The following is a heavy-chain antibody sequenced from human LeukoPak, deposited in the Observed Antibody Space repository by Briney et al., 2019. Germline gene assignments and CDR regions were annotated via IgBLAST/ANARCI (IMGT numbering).Heavy chain of an antibody. D-gene: IGHD3-22*01. V-gene: IGHV4-59*12. CDR2: IYYSGST. CDR1: GGSISSYY. J-gene: IGHJ4*02. CDR3: ARGRRITMIVVVIRGGFDY. Sequence: SETLSLTCTVSGGSISSYYWSWIRQPPGKGLEWIGYIYYSGSTNYNPSLKSRVTISVDTSKNQFSLKLSSVTAADTAVYYCARGRRITMIVVVIRGGFDYWGQGTLVTVSS.